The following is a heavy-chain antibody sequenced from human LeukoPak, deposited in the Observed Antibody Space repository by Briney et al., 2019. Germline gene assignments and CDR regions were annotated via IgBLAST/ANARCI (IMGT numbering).Heavy chain of an antibody. J-gene: IGHJ4*02. CDR2: ISSSSSTI. CDR3: ARGSNIVGTTTYFDF. CDR1: GFTFSSYS. Sequence: GVSLRLSCAASGFTFSSYSMNWVRQAPGKGLEWVSYISSSSSTIYYADSVKGRFSVSRDNAKNSLYLQMNSLRDEDTAVFYCARGSNIVGTTTYFDFWGQGTLVTVSS. D-gene: IGHD1-26*01. V-gene: IGHV3-48*02.